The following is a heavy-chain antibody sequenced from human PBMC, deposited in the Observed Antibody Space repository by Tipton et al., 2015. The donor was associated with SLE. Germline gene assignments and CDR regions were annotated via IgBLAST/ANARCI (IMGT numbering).Heavy chain of an antibody. D-gene: IGHD2-15*01. CDR3: ARGGRTFYYYYYGMDV. CDR1: GGSLSGYY. Sequence: TLSLTCAVYGGSLSGYYWSWIRQPPGKGLEWIGEINHSGSTNYNPSLKSRVSITVDTSKNQLSLKLSSVTAADTAVYYCARGGRTFYYYYYGMDVWGQGTTVTVSS. CDR2: INHSGST. V-gene: IGHV4-34*01. J-gene: IGHJ6*02.